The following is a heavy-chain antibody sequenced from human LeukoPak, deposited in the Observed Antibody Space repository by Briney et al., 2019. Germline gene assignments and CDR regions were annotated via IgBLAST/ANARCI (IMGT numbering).Heavy chain of an antibody. D-gene: IGHD1-1*01. CDR1: GYSFTSYW. CDR2: IYPGDSDT. J-gene: IGHJ3*02. Sequence: GESLKISCKGSGYSFTSYWIGWVRQMPGKGLEWMGIIYPGDSDTRYSPPFQGQVTISADKPISTAYLQWSSLKASDTAMYYCARLYRNDVPDAFDIWGQGTMVTVSS. CDR3: ARLYRNDVPDAFDI. V-gene: IGHV5-51*01.